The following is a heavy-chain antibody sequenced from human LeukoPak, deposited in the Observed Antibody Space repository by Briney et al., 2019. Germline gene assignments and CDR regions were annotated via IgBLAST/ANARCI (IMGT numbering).Heavy chain of an antibody. Sequence: GASVKVSCKASGGTFSSDGINWVRQAPGQGLEWMGRIIPIVDITNYAQKFQGRVTITADKSTSTAYMEVNSLRSEDTAVYYCARGGFDDFWRNYYSDYWGQGTLVTVSS. J-gene: IGHJ4*02. CDR1: GGTFSSDG. CDR2: IIPIVDIT. V-gene: IGHV1-69*04. D-gene: IGHD3-3*01. CDR3: ARGGFDDFWRNYYSDY.